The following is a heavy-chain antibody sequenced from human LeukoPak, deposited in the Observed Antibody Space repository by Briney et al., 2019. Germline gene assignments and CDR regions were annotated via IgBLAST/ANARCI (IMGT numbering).Heavy chain of an antibody. CDR3: ARWVTPNALDI. Sequence: GGSLRLSCEASGFTFDDYGMTWVRQVPGKGLEWISSINWNGGTTSYADSVKGRFTISRDNDKNSLYLQMNSLRAEDTAVYYCARWVTPNALDIWGQGTMVTDSS. V-gene: IGHV3-20*04. J-gene: IGHJ3*02. CDR1: GFTFDDYG. D-gene: IGHD4-23*01. CDR2: INWNGGTT.